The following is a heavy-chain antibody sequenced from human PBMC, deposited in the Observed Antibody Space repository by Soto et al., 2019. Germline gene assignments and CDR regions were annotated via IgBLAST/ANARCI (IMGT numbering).Heavy chain of an antibody. V-gene: IGHV1-69*06. Sequence: SVKVSCKASGGTFSSYAISWVRQAPGQGLEWMGGIIPIFGTANYAQKFQGRVTITADKSTSTAYMELSSLRSEDTAVYYCANTLYYYDSSGYDPFDYWGQGTLVTVSS. D-gene: IGHD3-22*01. J-gene: IGHJ4*02. CDR2: IIPIFGTA. CDR1: GGTFSSYA. CDR3: ANTLYYYDSSGYDPFDY.